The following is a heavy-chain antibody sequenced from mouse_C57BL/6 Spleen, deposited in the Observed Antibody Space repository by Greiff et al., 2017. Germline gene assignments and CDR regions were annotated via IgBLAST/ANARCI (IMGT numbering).Heavy chain of an antibody. Sequence: EVMLMESGGGLVQPTGSLKLSCAASGFTFNPYALPWVRQAPGPGLEWVARIRSKRSNYATYSPVSVPVSFTISRDDAQSRLYLQMNNLKTEDTAMYYGVREITGTGYYAIDYWGQGTSVTVSS. CDR1: GFTFNPYA. CDR2: IRSKRSNYAT. D-gene: IGHD4-1*01. J-gene: IGHJ4*01. V-gene: IGHV10-3*01. CDR3: VREITGTGYYAIDY.